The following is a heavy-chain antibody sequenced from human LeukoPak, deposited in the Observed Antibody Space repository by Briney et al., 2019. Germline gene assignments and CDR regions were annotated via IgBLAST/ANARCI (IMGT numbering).Heavy chain of an antibody. CDR1: GFTFSSYA. J-gene: IGHJ3*01. CDR3: AKVHLRIEIYAFDV. D-gene: IGHD1-26*01. Sequence: GRSLRLSCAASGFTFSSYAMHWVRQAPGKGLEWVAVISYDGSNKYYADSVKGRFTISRDNSKNTLYLQMNSLRVEDTAVYYCAKVHLRIEIYAFDVWGQGTMVTVSS. CDR2: ISYDGSNK. V-gene: IGHV3-30*04.